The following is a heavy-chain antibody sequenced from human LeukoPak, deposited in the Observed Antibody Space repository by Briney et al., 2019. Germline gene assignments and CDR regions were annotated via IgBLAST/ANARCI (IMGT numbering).Heavy chain of an antibody. Sequence: PGGSLRLSCAASGFTFSSYAMSWVRQAPGKGLEWVSAISGSGGSTYYADSVKGRFTISRENSKNTVYLQMNSLRAEDTAVYYCAKDDYGDPRFAHWGQGTLVTVSS. CDR2: ISGSGGST. V-gene: IGHV3-23*01. CDR3: AKDDYGDPRFAH. D-gene: IGHD4-17*01. CDR1: GFTFSSYA. J-gene: IGHJ4*02.